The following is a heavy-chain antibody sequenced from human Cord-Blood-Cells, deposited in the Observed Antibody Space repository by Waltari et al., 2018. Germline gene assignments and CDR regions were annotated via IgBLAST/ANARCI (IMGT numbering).Heavy chain of an antibody. V-gene: IGHV4-34*01. CDR3: AGQLLPGY. J-gene: IGHJ4*02. D-gene: IGHD2-2*01. Sequence: QVQLQQWGAGLLKPSETLSLTCAVYGGSFSGYYWSWIRQPPGKGLEWVGEINHSGSTNYNPSLKSRVTISVDTSKNQFSLKLSSVTAADTAVYYCAGQLLPGYWGQGTLVTVSS. CDR2: INHSGST. CDR1: GGSFSGYY.